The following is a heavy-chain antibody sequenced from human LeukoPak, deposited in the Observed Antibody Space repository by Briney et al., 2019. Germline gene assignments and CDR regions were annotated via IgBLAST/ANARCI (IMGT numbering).Heavy chain of an antibody. J-gene: IGHJ4*02. Sequence: SETLSLTCTVSGGSISSGDYYWSWIRQPPGKGLEWIGYIYYSGSTYYNPSLKSRVTISVDTSKNQFSLKLSSVTAAGTAMYYCARVPVGYSYGRYYFDYWGQGTLVTVSS. CDR2: IYYSGST. D-gene: IGHD5-18*01. CDR1: GGSISSGDYY. CDR3: ARVPVGYSYGRYYFDY. V-gene: IGHV4-30-4*01.